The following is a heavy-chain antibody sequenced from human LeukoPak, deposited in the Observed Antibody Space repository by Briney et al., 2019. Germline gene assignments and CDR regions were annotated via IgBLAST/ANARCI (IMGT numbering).Heavy chain of an antibody. CDR1: GFTFSTYP. V-gene: IGHV3-30-3*01. Sequence: GGSLRLSCAASGFTFSTYPMHWVRQAPGKGLEWVAVISYDGSNKYYADSVKGRFTISRDNSKSTLYLQMNSLRAEDTAVYYCARGTHQDLFDYWGQGTLVTVSS. CDR2: ISYDGSNK. D-gene: IGHD1-1*01. CDR3: ARGTHQDLFDY. J-gene: IGHJ4*02.